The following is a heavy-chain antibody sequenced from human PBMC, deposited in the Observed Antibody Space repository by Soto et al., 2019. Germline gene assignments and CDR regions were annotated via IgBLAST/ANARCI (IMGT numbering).Heavy chain of an antibody. CDR2: MNPNSGNT. CDR1: GYTFTSYD. CDR3: ARGVAAAGTEGYYYYYYYMDV. V-gene: IGHV1-8*01. J-gene: IGHJ6*03. D-gene: IGHD6-13*01. Sequence: ASVKVSCKASGYTFTSYDINWVRQATGQGLEWMGWMNPNSGNTGYAQKFQGRVTMTRNTSISTAYMELSSLRSEDTAVYYCARGVAAAGTEGYYYYYYYMDVWGKGTKVTVSS.